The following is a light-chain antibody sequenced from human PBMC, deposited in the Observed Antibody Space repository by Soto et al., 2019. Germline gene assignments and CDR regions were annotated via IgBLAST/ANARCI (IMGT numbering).Light chain of an antibody. V-gene: IGLV2-14*01. J-gene: IGLJ3*02. CDR1: NSDVGGYYY. CDR2: EVS. Sequence: QSALTQPASVSGSPGQSITISCTGTNSDVGGYYYVSWYQQHPGKAPKLMIYEVSNRPSGVSNRFSASKSGNTASLTISGLQAEDEAHYYCSSYTTVPSPQWVFAGGTKLTVL. CDR3: SSYTTVPSPQWV.